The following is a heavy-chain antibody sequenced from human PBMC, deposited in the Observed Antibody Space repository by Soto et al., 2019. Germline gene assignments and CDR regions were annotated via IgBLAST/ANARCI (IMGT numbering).Heavy chain of an antibody. V-gene: IGHV1-18*01. J-gene: IGHJ5*02. Sequence: QVHLVQSGVEVKTPGASVKVSCQASGYTFFTYDISWVRQAPGQGLEWMGWISTYRGDTKYAQKFQGRVTMTTDTSTTTAYLELRSLRSDDTALYYCARHHGPTTSENWFDPWGQGTLVTVSS. D-gene: IGHD5-12*01. CDR3: ARHHGPTTSENWFDP. CDR2: ISTYRGDT. CDR1: GYTFFTYD.